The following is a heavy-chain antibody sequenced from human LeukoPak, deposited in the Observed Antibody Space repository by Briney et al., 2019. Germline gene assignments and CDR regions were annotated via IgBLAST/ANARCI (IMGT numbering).Heavy chain of an antibody. CDR1: GFTFSDYY. Sequence: GGSLRLSSAASGFTFSDYYMSWIRQAPGKGLEWVSYISSSGSTIYYADSVKGRFTISRDDAKNSLYLQMNSLRAEDTAVYYCACVRDHIVPDWGQGTLVTVSS. CDR2: ISSSGSTI. CDR3: ACVRDHIVPD. J-gene: IGHJ4*02. V-gene: IGHV3-11*04. D-gene: IGHD2-21*01.